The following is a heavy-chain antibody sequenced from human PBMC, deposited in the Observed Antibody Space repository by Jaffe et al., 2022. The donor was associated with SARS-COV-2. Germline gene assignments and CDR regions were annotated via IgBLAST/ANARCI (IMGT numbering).Heavy chain of an antibody. J-gene: IGHJ1*01. Sequence: EVQLLESGGGVVKPGGSLRLSCAPSGFTFINAWMSWVRQAPGKGLEWVGRIRSKTDGGKVEYSAPVKGRFTISRDDSNNTVYLQMNSLKTEDTAVYYCTTYTGANWGRGTLVTVSS. CDR1: GFTFINAW. D-gene: IGHD4-4*01. CDR2: IRSKTDGGKV. CDR3: TTYTGAN. V-gene: IGHV3-15*01.